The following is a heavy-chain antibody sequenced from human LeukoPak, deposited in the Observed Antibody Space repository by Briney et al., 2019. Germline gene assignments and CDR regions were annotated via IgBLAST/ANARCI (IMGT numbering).Heavy chain of an antibody. V-gene: IGHV4-59*11. J-gene: IGHJ4*02. CDR1: GGSISSHY. Sequence: SETLSLTCTVSGGSISSHYWSWIRQPPGKGLEWIGYIYYSGSTNYNPSPKSRVTISVDTSKNQFSLKLSSVTAADTAVYYCARGYDILTGYLDYWGQGTLVTVSS. CDR2: IYYSGST. D-gene: IGHD3-9*01. CDR3: ARGYDILTGYLDY.